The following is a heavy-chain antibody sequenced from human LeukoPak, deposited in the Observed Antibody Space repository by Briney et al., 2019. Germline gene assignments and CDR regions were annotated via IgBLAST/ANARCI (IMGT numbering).Heavy chain of an antibody. V-gene: IGHV4-38-2*01. J-gene: IGHJ4*02. CDR2: IYHNGST. Sequence: SSETLSLTCAVSRYSIAIGYFWAWIRQSPGKGLEWIGTIYHNGSTYYNPSLKSRVSISVDTSKNQYSLKLSSVTAADTAVYYCASRNGYYGSGRAYYFDYWGQGKLVTVSS. CDR3: ASRNGYYGSGRAYYFDY. D-gene: IGHD3-10*01. CDR1: RYSIAIGYF.